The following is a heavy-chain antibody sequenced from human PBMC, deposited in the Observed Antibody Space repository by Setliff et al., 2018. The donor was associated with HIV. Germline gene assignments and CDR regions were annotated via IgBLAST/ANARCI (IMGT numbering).Heavy chain of an antibody. Sequence: PGGSLRLSCAASGFTFTGYWMSWVRHAPGKGLEWVANIKQVASEKYYVDSVKGRFTISRDNAKNSLHLHINSLRAEDTAVYYCARKPRDGYYIDYWGQGTLVTVPQ. CDR1: GFTFTGYW. J-gene: IGHJ4*02. CDR3: ARKPRDGYYIDY. CDR2: IKQVASEK. V-gene: IGHV3-7*01. D-gene: IGHD3-10*01.